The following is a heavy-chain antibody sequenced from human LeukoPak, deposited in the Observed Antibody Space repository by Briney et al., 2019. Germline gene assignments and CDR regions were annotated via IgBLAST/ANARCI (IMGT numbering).Heavy chain of an antibody. CDR3: ARLTIYDDTDY. V-gene: IGHV3-48*03. J-gene: IGHJ4*02. D-gene: IGHD3-3*01. CDR1: QLIFSKYG. Sequence: GGSLRLSCTGSQLIFSKYGLNWVRQSPGKGLEWISSITRSGSNIDYADSVRGRFTISRDNAKNSLFLHMNSLRVEDTAVYYCARLTIYDDTDYWGQGTLVTVSS. CDR2: ITRSGSNI.